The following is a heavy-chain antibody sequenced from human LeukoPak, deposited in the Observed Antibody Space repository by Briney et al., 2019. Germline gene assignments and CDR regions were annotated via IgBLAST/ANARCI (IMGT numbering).Heavy chain of an antibody. CDR1: GFTFSSYA. J-gene: IGHJ6*02. D-gene: IGHD3-10*01. V-gene: IGHV3-23*01. CDR2: ISGSGGST. CDR3: AKDGTYYYGSGSPLGYYYGMDV. Sequence: PGGSLRLSCAASGFTFSSYAMSWVRQAPGKGLEWVSAISGSGGSTYYADSVKGRFTISRDNSKNTLYLQMNSLRAEDTAVYYCAKDGTYYYGSGSPLGYYYGMDVWGQGTTVTVSS.